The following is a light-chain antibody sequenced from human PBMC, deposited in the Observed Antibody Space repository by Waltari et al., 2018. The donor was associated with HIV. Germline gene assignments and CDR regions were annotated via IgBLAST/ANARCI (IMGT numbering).Light chain of an antibody. V-gene: IGLV3-21*02. Sequence: SYVLTQPPSVSVAPGQTATISCGGNNIGRKNEHWYQQKEGQAPVLVVYDDSDRPSGIPERFSGSNSGNTATLTIGRVEAGDEADYYCQVWDSSSDHFVFGTGTKVTVL. J-gene: IGLJ1*01. CDR2: DDS. CDR1: NIGRKN. CDR3: QVWDSSSDHFV.